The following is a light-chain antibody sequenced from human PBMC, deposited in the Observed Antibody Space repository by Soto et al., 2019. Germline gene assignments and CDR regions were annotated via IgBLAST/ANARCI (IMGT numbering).Light chain of an antibody. CDR2: GAS. CDR1: QSVSSSY. V-gene: IGKV3-20*01. Sequence: EIVLTQSPGTLSLSPGERATLSCRASQSVSSSYLAWYQQKPGQAPRLLIYGASSRATGIPDRFSGSGSGTDFTLTISRLEPEDCAVYSCQQYGSSLWTFGKGTTVDIK. J-gene: IGKJ1*01. CDR3: QQYGSSLWT.